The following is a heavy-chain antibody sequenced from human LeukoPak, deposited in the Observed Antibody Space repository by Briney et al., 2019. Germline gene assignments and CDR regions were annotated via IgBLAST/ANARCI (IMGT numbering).Heavy chain of an antibody. Sequence: GRSLRLSCAASGFTFSSYAMHWVRQAPGKGLEWVAVISYDGSNKYYADSVKGRFTISRDNSKNTLYLQMNSLRAEDTAVYYCAREGVATILDYWGQGTLVTVSS. CDR3: AREGVATILDY. D-gene: IGHD5-12*01. CDR1: GFTFSSYA. CDR2: ISYDGSNK. V-gene: IGHV3-30-3*01. J-gene: IGHJ4*02.